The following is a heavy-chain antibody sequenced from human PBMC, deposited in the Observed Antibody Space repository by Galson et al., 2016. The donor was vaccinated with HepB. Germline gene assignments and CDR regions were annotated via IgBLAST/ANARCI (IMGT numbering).Heavy chain of an antibody. J-gene: IGHJ4*02. CDR3: ARMISGDDYGDY. Sequence: SYAISWVRQAPGQGLEWMGGFIPIFGTSNYAQKFHDRVTITADESTSTVYMELSSLRSEDTAVYYCARMISGDDYGDYWGQGTLVTVSS. D-gene: IGHD5-12*01. CDR1: SYA. CDR2: FIPIFGTS. V-gene: IGHV1-69*01.